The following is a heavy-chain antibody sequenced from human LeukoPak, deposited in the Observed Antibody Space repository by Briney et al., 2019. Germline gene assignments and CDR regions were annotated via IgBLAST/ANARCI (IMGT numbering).Heavy chain of an antibody. V-gene: IGHV1-69*13. CDR1: GGTFSSYA. Sequence: VASVKVSCKASGGTFSSYAISWVRQAPGQGLEWMGGIIPIFGTANYAQKFQGRVTITADESTSTAYMELSSLRSDDTAVYYCASKTGGSGSPFDYWGQGTLVTVSS. D-gene: IGHD3-10*01. CDR3: ASKTGGSGSPFDY. J-gene: IGHJ4*02. CDR2: IIPIFGTA.